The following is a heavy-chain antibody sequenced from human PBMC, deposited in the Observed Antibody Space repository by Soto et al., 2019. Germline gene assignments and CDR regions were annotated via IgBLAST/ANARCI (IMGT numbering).Heavy chain of an antibody. CDR2: INAGNGNT. CDR3: ARDSSYYGSGSYYNAHFDY. J-gene: IGHJ4*02. D-gene: IGHD3-10*01. CDR1: GYTFTSYA. V-gene: IGHV1-3*01. Sequence: ASVKVSCKASGYTFTSYAMHWVRQAPGQRLEWMGWINAGNGNTKYSQKFQGRVTITRDTSASTAYMELSSLRSEDTAVYYCARDSSYYGSGSYYNAHFDYWGQGTLVTVSS.